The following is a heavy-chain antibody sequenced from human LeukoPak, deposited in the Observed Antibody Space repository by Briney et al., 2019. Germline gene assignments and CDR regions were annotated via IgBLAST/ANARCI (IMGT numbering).Heavy chain of an antibody. CDR2: IKSEGEGATT. CDR1: GFTIGTAW. D-gene: IGHD3-3*02. Sequence: SGGSLRLSCVSSGFTIGTAWMSWVRQAPGKGLEWLGHIKSEGEGATTDYAAPAKGRFAISRDDSKNMIYLQMSSLKIDDTAIYYCIAHFPYFYGFDVWGKGTTVTVPS. V-gene: IGHV3-15*01. J-gene: IGHJ6*04. CDR3: IAHFPYFYGFDV.